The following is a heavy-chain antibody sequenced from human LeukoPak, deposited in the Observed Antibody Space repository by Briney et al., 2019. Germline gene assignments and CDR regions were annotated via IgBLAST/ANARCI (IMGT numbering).Heavy chain of an antibody. CDR3: ARGDYGGNKRKNWFDP. J-gene: IGHJ5*02. D-gene: IGHD4-23*01. CDR1: GFTVSSNY. Sequence: GGSLRLSCAVSGFTVSSNYMTWVRQAPGKGLEWVSVIYSGGSTYYADSVKGRFTISRDNAKNSLYLQMNSLRAEDTAVYYCARGDYGGNKRKNWFDPWGQGTLVIVSS. CDR2: IYSGGST. V-gene: IGHV3-66*01.